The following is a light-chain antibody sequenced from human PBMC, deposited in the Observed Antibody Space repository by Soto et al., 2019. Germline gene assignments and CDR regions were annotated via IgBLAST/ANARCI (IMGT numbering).Light chain of an antibody. CDR3: QQYYSTPYT. J-gene: IGKJ2*01. CDR1: QRVLYSSNNKNY. Sequence: DIVMTQSPDSLAVSLGERATINCKSSQRVLYSSNNKNYLAWYQQKPGQPPKPLIYCASTRESGVPDRFSGSGSGTDFTLTISSLQAEDVAVYYCQQYYSTPYTFGQGTKLEIK. CDR2: CAS. V-gene: IGKV4-1*01.